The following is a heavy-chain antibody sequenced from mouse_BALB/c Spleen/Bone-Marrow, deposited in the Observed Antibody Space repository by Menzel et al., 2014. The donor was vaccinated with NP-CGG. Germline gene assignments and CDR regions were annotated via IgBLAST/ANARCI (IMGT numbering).Heavy chain of an antibody. CDR1: GFNIKDTY. V-gene: IGHV14-3*02. J-gene: IGHJ2*01. D-gene: IGHD3-1*01. Sequence: VQLQQPGAELVKPGASVKLSCTASGFNIKDTYMHWVKQRPEQGLEWIGRIDPANGNTKYDPTFQGKATITADTSSNTAYLQLSSRTSEDTAVYDCARFGVDYWGQGTTLTVSP. CDR2: IDPANGNT. CDR3: ARFGVDY.